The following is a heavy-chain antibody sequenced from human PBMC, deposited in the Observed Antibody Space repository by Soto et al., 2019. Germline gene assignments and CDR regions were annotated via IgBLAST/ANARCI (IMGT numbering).Heavy chain of an antibody. CDR1: GGSISSGGYY. Sequence: QVQLQESGPGLVKPSQTLSLTCTVSGGSISSGGYYWSWIRQHPGKGLEWIGYIYYSGSTYYNPSLKSRVTISVDTSKNQFSLKLSSVTAADTAAYYCARADGSGSYQPIDYWGQGTLVTVSS. CDR2: IYYSGST. V-gene: IGHV4-31*03. J-gene: IGHJ4*02. CDR3: ARADGSGSYQPIDY. D-gene: IGHD3-10*01.